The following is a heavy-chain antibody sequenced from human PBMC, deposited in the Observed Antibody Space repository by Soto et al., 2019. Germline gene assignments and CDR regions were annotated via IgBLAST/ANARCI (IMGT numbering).Heavy chain of an antibody. Sequence: QLQLQESGSGLVKPSQTLSLTCAVSGGSISSGGYSWSWIRQPPGKGLEWIGYIYHSGSTYYNPSLKSRVTIPVDRAKHQVSLELSSVTAADTAVYYGARGAEVGEGWDIVVSGVWYFDLWGRGTLVTVSS. J-gene: IGHJ2*01. V-gene: IGHV4-30-2*01. CDR2: IYHSGST. CDR1: GGSISSGGYS. CDR3: ARGAEVGEGWDIVVSGVWYFDL. D-gene: IGHD2-2*01.